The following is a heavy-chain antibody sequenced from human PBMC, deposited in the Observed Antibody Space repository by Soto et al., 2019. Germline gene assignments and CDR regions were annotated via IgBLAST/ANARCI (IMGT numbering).Heavy chain of an antibody. CDR1: GYTFTSYG. V-gene: IGHV1-18*01. D-gene: IGHD3-3*01. J-gene: IGHJ6*03. CDR3: ARGMTLRFLEWLPPDYYYYMDV. Sequence: EASVKVSCKASGYTFTSYGISWVRQAPGQGLEWMGWISAYSGNTNYAQKLQGRVTMTTDTSTSTAYMELRSLRSDDTAVYYCARGMTLRFLEWLPPDYYYYMDVWGKGTTVTVSS. CDR2: ISAYSGNT.